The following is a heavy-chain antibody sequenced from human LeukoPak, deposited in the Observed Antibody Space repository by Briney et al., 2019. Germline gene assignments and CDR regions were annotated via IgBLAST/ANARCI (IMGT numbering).Heavy chain of an antibody. D-gene: IGHD2-21*02. CDR1: GFTFSSYS. Sequence: PGGSLRLSCAASGFTFSSYSMNWVRQAPGKGLEWVSSISSSSSYIYYADSVKGRFTISRDNSKNTLYLQMNSLRAEDTAVYYCARHCGGDCYHFDYWGQGTLVTVSS. V-gene: IGHV3-21*04. CDR3: ARHCGGDCYHFDY. J-gene: IGHJ4*02. CDR2: ISSSSSYI.